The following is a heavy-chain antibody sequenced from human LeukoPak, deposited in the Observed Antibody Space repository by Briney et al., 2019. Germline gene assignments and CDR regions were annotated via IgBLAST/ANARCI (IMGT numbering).Heavy chain of an antibody. J-gene: IGHJ4*02. CDR1: GGSISGYY. D-gene: IGHD2-15*01. Sequence: SETLSLTCTVSGGSISGYYCSWIRQPAGKGLEWIGRMYTSGSTNYNPSLKSRVTMSLDTSKNQFSLTVTSVTAADTAVYYCVRESTEVVGAEVATLSYYWGQGALVTVSS. V-gene: IGHV4-4*07. CDR3: VRESTEVVGAEVATLSYY. CDR2: MYTSGST.